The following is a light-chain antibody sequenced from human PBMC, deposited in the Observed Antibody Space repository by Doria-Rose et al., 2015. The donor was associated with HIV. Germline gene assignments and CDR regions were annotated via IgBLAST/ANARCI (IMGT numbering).Light chain of an antibody. CDR2: AAS. V-gene: IGKV1-39*01. Sequence: DIQVTQSPFSLSASIGGRVTITCRASQTVSTYLNWFQQEPGKAPKLLIYAASRLQSGVPSRFSGSGSGTDFTLTISGLQPGDFATYYCQQTYSSPPWTFGQGTKVEMK. CDR3: QQTYSSPPWT. CDR1: QTVSTY. J-gene: IGKJ1*01.